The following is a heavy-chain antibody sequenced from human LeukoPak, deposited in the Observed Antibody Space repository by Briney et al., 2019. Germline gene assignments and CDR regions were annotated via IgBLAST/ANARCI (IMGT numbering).Heavy chain of an antibody. V-gene: IGHV3-7*01. J-gene: IGHJ4*02. Sequence: PGGSLRLSCAASGFTLSSYWVSWVRQAPGKGLEWVANINQDGGEKYYLDSVKGRFTISRDNAKNSLYLQMNSLRAEDTAVYYCAREASWDCSGGSCSGWGQGTLVTVSS. CDR2: INQDGGEK. CDR3: AREASWDCSGGSCSG. CDR1: GFTLSSYW. D-gene: IGHD2-15*01.